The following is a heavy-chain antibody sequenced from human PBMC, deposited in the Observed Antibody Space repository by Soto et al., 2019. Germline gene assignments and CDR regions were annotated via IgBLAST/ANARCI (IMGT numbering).Heavy chain of an antibody. V-gene: IGHV4-31*03. D-gene: IGHD2-8*01. CDR3: ASGTFTNISFEF. CDR1: VGSITTGGTY. CDR2: IYYTSAA. Sequence: SETVSLTCSLSVGSITTGGTYCSWSRLLPGKGLQWVGYIYYTSAAYYNPALKSRVTISLDTSENRFSLKLTSVTAADTAVYYCASGTFTNISFEFWEHGRQVTVS. J-gene: IGHJ4*01.